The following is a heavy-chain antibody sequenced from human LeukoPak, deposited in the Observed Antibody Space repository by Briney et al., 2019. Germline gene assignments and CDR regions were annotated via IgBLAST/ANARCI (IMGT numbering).Heavy chain of an antibody. Sequence: PGGSLRLSCAASGFTFSSYGMHWVRQAPGKGLEWVALIWYDGGNKYFADSVKGRFTTSRDNSQNTLYLQMNSLRAEDTAVYYCAREYYYDISGYFLDYWGQGTLVTVSS. CDR2: IWYDGGNK. V-gene: IGHV3-33*01. D-gene: IGHD3-22*01. CDR1: GFTFSSYG. J-gene: IGHJ4*02. CDR3: AREYYYDISGYFLDY.